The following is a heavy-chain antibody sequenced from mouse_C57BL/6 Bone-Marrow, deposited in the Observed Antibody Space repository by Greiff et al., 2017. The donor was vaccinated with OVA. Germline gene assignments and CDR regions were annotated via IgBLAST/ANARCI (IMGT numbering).Heavy chain of an antibody. CDR2: IYPRSGNT. J-gene: IGHJ4*01. CDR3: AREEITRDY. V-gene: IGHV1-81*01. CDR1: GYTFTSYG. Sequence: QVHVKQSGAELARPGASVKLSCKASGYTFTSYGISWVKQRTGQGLEWIGEIYPRSGNTYYNEKFKGKATLTADKSSSTAYMELRSLTSEDSAVYFCAREEITRDYWGQGTSVTVSS.